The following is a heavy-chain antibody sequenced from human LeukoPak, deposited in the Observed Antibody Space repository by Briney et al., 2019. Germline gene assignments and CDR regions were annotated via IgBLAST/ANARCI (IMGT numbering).Heavy chain of an antibody. J-gene: IGHJ4*02. V-gene: IGHV4-59*08. D-gene: IGHD6-13*01. CDR1: GGSISSYY. Sequence: SETLSLTCTVSGGSISSYYWTWIRQPPGKGLEWVGYIYYSGSTNYNPSLKSRVTISVDTSKNQFYLQLSSVTAADTAVYYCARRSAAAGTFDYWGQGTLVTVSS. CDR2: IYYSGST. CDR3: ARRSAAAGTFDY.